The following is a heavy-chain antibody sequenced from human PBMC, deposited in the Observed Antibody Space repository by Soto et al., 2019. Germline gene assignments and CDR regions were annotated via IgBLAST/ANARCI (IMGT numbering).Heavy chain of an antibody. V-gene: IGHV1-2*02. D-gene: IGHD5-18*01. CDR3: ALSTAMAPYPGASDI. CDR2: INPNSGGT. J-gene: IGHJ3*02. CDR1: GGTFSSYA. Sequence: SVNVSCKASGGTFSSYAISWVRQAPGQGLEWMGWINPNSGGTNYAQKFQGRVTMTRDTSISTAYMELSRLRSDDTAVYYCALSTAMAPYPGASDICGQ.